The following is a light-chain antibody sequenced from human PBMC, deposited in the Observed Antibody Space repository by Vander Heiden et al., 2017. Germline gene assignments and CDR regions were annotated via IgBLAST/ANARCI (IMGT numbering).Light chain of an antibody. CDR2: AAS. V-gene: IGKV1-6*01. Sequence: AIQMTQSPSSLSASVGDRVTITYRASQGIRDDLGWYQQKPGKAPKLLIYAASSLQSGVPSRFSGRGFGTDFTLTISSLQPEDFATYYCLQDYSFPYTFGQGTKLEMK. J-gene: IGKJ2*01. CDR1: QGIRDD. CDR3: LQDYSFPYT.